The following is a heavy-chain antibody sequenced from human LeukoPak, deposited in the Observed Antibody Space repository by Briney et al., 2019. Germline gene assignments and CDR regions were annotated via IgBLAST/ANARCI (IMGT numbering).Heavy chain of an antibody. CDR1: GFIFNSHS. J-gene: IGHJ6*03. D-gene: IGHD3-9*01. V-gene: IGHV3-21*04. CDR2: ISSTSSYI. Sequence: PGGSLRLSCAASGFIFNSHSMNWVRQAPGKGLEWVSSISSTSSYIYYADSVKSRFTISRDNAKNSLYLQMNSLRAEDTAVYYCAKLYYDILTGYPVGSTNYYMDVWGKGTTVTISS. CDR3: AKLYYDILTGYPVGSTNYYMDV.